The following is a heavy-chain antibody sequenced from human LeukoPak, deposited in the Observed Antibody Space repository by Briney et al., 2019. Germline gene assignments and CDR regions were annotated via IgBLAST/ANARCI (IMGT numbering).Heavy chain of an antibody. J-gene: IGHJ6*02. CDR2: IYYSGST. D-gene: IGHD6-13*01. CDR3: ARRVRGSNAMDV. CDR1: GGSISNYY. V-gene: IGHV4-59*08. Sequence: KTSETLSLTCTVSGGSISNYYWTWIRQPPGKGLEWIGYIYYSGSTNSNPSLKSRVTMSVDTSKNQFSLKLNSVTAADTAVYYCARRVRGSNAMDVWGQGTTVTVSS.